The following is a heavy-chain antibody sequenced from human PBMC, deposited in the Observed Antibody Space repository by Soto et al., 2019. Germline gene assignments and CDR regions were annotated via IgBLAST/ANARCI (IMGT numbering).Heavy chain of an antibody. J-gene: IGHJ4*02. D-gene: IGHD3-10*01. CDR2: ISPYKGNT. V-gene: IGHV1-18*01. CDR1: GYTFPTNG. CDR3: ARFYASGSYPYDY. Sequence: ASVRVSSKASGYTFPTNGITSVRQAPARGLEWTGWISPYKGNTNYAQNLQGRVTMTTDTSTSTAYMELRSLRSDDTAVYYCARFYASGSYPYDYWGQGTLVTVS.